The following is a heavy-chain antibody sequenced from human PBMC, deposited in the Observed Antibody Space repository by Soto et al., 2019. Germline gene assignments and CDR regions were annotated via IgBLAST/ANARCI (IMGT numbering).Heavy chain of an antibody. J-gene: IGHJ6*03. CDR3: ARQGRLLWFGEDYYYLDV. D-gene: IGHD3-10*01. CDR1: GGSISSYY. Sequence: SETLSLTCTVSGGSISSYYWSWIRQPPGKGLEWIGYIYYSGSTNYNPSLKSRVTISVDTSKNQFSLKLSSVTAADTAVYYCARQGRLLWFGEDYYYLDVWGKGTTVTVSS. CDR2: IYYSGST. V-gene: IGHV4-59*08.